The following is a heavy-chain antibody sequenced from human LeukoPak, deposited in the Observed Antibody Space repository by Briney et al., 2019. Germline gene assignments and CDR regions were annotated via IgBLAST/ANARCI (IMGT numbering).Heavy chain of an antibody. CDR1: GFTFSSYA. Sequence: PGGSLRLSCAASGFTFSSYAMSWVRQAPGKGLEWLSSISSSSSTIYYADSVKGRFTISRDNAKNSLYLQMNSLRAEDTAVYYCASRQLWFDIWGQGTMVTVSS. CDR3: ASRQLWFDI. D-gene: IGHD5-18*01. V-gene: IGHV3-48*01. J-gene: IGHJ3*02. CDR2: ISSSSSTI.